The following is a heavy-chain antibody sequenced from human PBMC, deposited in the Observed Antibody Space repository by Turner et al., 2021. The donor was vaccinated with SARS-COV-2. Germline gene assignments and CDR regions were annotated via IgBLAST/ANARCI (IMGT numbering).Heavy chain of an antibody. CDR1: GYTFTSDG. D-gene: IGHD2-15*01. J-gene: IGHJ4*02. CDR3: ARGDIVVVVASTPGDYFDY. CDR2: ISAYNGIT. V-gene: IGHV1-18*01. Sequence: QIQLVQSGAGVKKPGASVKVSCKASGYTFTSDGISCVRQAPGQGLEWMGWISAYNGITNYAKKLQGRVTMTTDTSTSTAYMELRSLRYDDTAVYYCARGDIVVVVASTPGDYFDYWGQGTLVTVSS.